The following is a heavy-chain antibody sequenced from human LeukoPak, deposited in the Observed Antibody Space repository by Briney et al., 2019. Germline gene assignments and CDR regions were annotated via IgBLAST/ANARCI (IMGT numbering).Heavy chain of an antibody. J-gene: IGHJ6*03. V-gene: IGHV4-59*01. CDR1: GGSISSYY. Sequence: SETLSLTCTVSGGSISSYYWSWIRQPPGKGLEWIGYIYYSGSTNYNPSLKSRVTISVDTSKNQFSLKLSPVTAADTVVYYCARYSCDGSCHWYYMEVWGKGTTVTVSS. D-gene: IGHD2-15*01. CDR3: ARYSCDGSCHWYYMEV. CDR2: IYYSGST.